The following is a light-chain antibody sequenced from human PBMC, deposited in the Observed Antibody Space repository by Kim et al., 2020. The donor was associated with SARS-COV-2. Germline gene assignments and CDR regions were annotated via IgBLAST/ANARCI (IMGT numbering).Light chain of an antibody. CDR1: QSLVYSDGNTY. CDR3: MRGIHPIT. CDR2: KVS. J-gene: IGKJ5*01. V-gene: IGKV2-30*01. Sequence: DVVMTQSPLSLPVTLGQPASISCRTSQSLVYSDGNTYLNWYQQRPSQSPRRLIYKVSNRDSGVPDRFSGGGSVTDFTMKISMVEAEDVGVYCRMRGIHPITFGRGTRVEIK.